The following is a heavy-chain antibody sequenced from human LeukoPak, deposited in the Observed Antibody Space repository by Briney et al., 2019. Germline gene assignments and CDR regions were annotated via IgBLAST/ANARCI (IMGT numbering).Heavy chain of an antibody. V-gene: IGHV4-61*02. J-gene: IGHJ6*03. Sequence: SETLSLTCTVSGGSSSSGSYYWSWIRQPAGKGLEWIGRIYTSGSTNYNPSLKSRVTISVDTSKNQFSLKLSSVTAADTAVYYCARVPLYDFWSGYPPPYYYMDVWGKGTTVTVSS. CDR3: ARVPLYDFWSGYPPPYYYMDV. D-gene: IGHD3-3*01. CDR2: IYTSGST. CDR1: GGSSSSGSYY.